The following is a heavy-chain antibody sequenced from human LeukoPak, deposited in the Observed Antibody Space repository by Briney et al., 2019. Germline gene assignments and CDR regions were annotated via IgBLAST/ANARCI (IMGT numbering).Heavy chain of an antibody. Sequence: SETLSLTCSVSGDSISTSSYYWGWIRQPPGKGLEWIGTIYYSGSTYYNPSLTSRVTISVDTSKNQFSLKLSSVTAADTAIYYCAKSGGYGLIDYWGQGTLVTVSS. J-gene: IGHJ4*02. CDR3: AKSGGYGLIDY. D-gene: IGHD1-26*01. V-gene: IGHV4-39*01. CDR1: GDSISTSSYY. CDR2: IYYSGST.